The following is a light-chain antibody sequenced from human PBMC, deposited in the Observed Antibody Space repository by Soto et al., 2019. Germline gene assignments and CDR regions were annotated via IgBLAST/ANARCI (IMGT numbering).Light chain of an antibody. J-gene: IGKJ1*01. Sequence: EIMLTQSPAPPSVSPGESATPSCRARQSVSTKLAWYQQKPGRAPKLVIYDASSRATGIPGRFSGSGSGTEFTLTISSLQSEDFAIYYCHQYDNWPPWTFGQGTKVDIK. CDR3: HQYDNWPPWT. CDR2: DAS. CDR1: QSVSTK. V-gene: IGKV3-15*01.